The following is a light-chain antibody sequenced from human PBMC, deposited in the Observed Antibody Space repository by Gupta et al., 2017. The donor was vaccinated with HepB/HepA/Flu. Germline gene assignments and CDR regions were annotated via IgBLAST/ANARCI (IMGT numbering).Light chain of an antibody. J-gene: IGLJ2*01. CDR3: FSTDSTGNQMV. V-gene: IGLV3-10*01. CDR1: ALPKKY. Sequence: SYDLTPPPSLSVSPGQTARITCPGDALPKKYAYWYQQKSGKAPVPVVYDDTKRPSGIPERFSGSSSENMATLTISGAQAEDEADYYWFSTDSTGNQMVFGGGTRLTVL. CDR2: DDT.